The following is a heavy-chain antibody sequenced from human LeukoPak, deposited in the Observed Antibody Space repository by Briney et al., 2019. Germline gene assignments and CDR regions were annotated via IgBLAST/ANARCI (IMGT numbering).Heavy chain of an antibody. Sequence: GGSLRLSCAASGFTFSSYGMHWVRQAPGKGLEWVAVISYDGSNKYYADSVKGRFTISRDNSKNTLYLQMNSLRAEDTAVYYCARRMEGSGSYYVYYYYGMDVWGQGTTVTVSS. CDR3: ARRMEGSGSYYVYYYYGMDV. J-gene: IGHJ6*02. V-gene: IGHV3-30*03. D-gene: IGHD1-26*01. CDR2: ISYDGSNK. CDR1: GFTFSSYG.